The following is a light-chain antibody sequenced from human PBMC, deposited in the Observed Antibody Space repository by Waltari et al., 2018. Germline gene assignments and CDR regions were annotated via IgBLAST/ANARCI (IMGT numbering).Light chain of an antibody. J-gene: IGKJ3*01. CDR2: DAS. CDR1: QSVSSY. V-gene: IGKV3-11*01. Sequence: EIVLTQSPATLSLSPGERATLSCRASQSVSSYLAWYQQKPGQAPRLLIYDASNRATGIPARFSGSGSGTDFTLTISSLEPEDFAVYYRQQRSNWPFFGPGTKVDIK. CDR3: QQRSNWPF.